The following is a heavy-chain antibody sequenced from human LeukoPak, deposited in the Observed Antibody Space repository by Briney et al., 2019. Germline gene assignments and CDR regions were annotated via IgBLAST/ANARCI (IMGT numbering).Heavy chain of an antibody. D-gene: IGHD3-22*01. CDR2: ISYDGSNK. CDR1: GFTFSSYA. J-gene: IGHJ6*03. Sequence: GGSLRLSCAASGFTFSSYAMHWVRQAPGKGLEWVAVISYDGSNKYYADSVKGRFTISRDNSKNTLYLQMNSLRAEDTAVYYCARGYYDSSGYYWSMDVWGKGTTVTVSS. CDR3: ARGYYDSSGYYWSMDV. V-gene: IGHV3-30-3*01.